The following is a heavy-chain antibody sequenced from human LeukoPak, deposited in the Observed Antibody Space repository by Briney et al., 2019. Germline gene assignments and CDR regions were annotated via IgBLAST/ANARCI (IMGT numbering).Heavy chain of an antibody. J-gene: IGHJ4*02. Sequence: SETLSLTCDVSGYSTSSGYYWGWIRQPPGKGLEWIGSIYHSGSTYYNPSLKSRVTISVDTSKNQFSRKLSSVTAADTAVYYCAREAGYYGSGFYYFDYWGQGTLVTVSS. CDR3: AREAGYYGSGFYYFDY. CDR1: GYSTSSGYY. V-gene: IGHV4-38-2*02. D-gene: IGHD3-10*01. CDR2: IYHSGST.